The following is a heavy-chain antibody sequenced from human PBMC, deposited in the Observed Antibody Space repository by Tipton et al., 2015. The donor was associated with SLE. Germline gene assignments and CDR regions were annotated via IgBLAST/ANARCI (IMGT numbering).Heavy chain of an antibody. J-gene: IGHJ6*03. CDR2: INHSGST. CDR3: ARVGDGYYDSFYYMDV. V-gene: IGHV4-34*01. D-gene: IGHD3-3*01. Sequence: TLSLTCAVYGGSFSGYYWSWIRQPPGKGLEWIGEINHSGSTNYNPSLKSRVTISVDTSKNQFSLKLSSVTAADTAVYYCARVGDGYYDSFYYMDVWGKGTTVTVSS. CDR1: GGSFSGYY.